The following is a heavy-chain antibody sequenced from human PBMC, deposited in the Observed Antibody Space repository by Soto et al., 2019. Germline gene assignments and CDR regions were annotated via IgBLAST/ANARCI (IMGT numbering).Heavy chain of an antibody. CDR3: ARRGGSNGWGDFDS. CDR1: GFTFSRYA. D-gene: IGHD6-19*01. Sequence: EVQLWESGGGLVQPGGSPRLSCAASGFTFSRYAMNWVRQAPGKGLEWVSSISYSDHSTYYADSVKGRFTISRDNSKDTLYLQMNNLRAEDTAVYYCARRGGSNGWGDFDSWGQGTLVSVSS. J-gene: IGHJ4*02. CDR2: ISYSDHST. V-gene: IGHV3-23*01.